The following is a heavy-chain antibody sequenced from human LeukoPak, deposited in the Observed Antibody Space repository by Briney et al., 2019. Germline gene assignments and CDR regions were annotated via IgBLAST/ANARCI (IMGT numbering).Heavy chain of an antibody. D-gene: IGHD4-17*01. V-gene: IGHV3-48*03. CDR3: AKDGSTMTTSYCYCMDG. J-gene: IGHJ6*02. CDR1: GFTFSDDE. Sequence: GGSLRLSCVACGFTFSDDEMIWVRQAPARGLEWVSYLSTSGSITYYADSVKGRFTISRDNAQNSLYLQVNSLRAEDTAAYYCAKDGSTMTTSYCYCMDGWGQGTTVTVSS. CDR2: LSTSGSIT.